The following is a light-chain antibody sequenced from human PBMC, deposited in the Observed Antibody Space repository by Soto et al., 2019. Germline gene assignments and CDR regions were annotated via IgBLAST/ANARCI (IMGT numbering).Light chain of an antibody. V-gene: IGLV2-14*03. Sequence: QSALTQPASVSGSPGQSITISCTGTSSDVGGYNSVSWYQQHPGKAPKLMIYDVANRPSGVSTRFSGSKSGNTASLTISGLQADDEADYYCSSYTTSTTLVFGTGTKLTVL. J-gene: IGLJ1*01. CDR3: SSYTTSTTLV. CDR1: SSDVGGYNS. CDR2: DVA.